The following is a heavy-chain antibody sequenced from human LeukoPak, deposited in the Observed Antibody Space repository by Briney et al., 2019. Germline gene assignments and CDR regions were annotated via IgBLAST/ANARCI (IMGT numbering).Heavy chain of an antibody. D-gene: IGHD2-2*01. CDR1: GFTFSDYY. V-gene: IGHV3-11*04. CDR2: ISSSGNTI. CDR3: ARAAYCSSTSCYGSDI. Sequence: GGSLRLSCAVSGFTFSDYYMNWIRQSPGKGLEWVAYISSSGNTIYYADSVKGRFTISRDNAKNSLYLQMNSLRAEDTAVYYCARAAYCSSTSCYGSDIWGQGTMVTVSS. J-gene: IGHJ3*02.